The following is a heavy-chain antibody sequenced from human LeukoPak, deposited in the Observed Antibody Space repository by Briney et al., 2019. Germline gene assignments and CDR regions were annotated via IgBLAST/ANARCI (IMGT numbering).Heavy chain of an antibody. V-gene: IGHV4-39*07. Sequence: SETLSLTCTVSGGSISSSSYYWGWIRQPPGKGLEWIGNIYYSGSTYYNPSLKSRVTISVDTSKNQFSLKLSSVTAADTAVYYCAGGGDYYDSSGYYSPGAFDIWGQGTMVTVSS. CDR2: IYYSGST. CDR1: GGSISSSSYY. CDR3: AGGGDYYDSSGYYSPGAFDI. J-gene: IGHJ3*02. D-gene: IGHD3-22*01.